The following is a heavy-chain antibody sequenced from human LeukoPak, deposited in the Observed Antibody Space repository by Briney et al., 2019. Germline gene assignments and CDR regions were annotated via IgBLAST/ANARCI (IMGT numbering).Heavy chain of an antibody. CDR2: IYYTGNI. Sequence: SETLPLTCTVSGDSISSSSRYWGWIRQPPGKGLEYIGSIYYTGNIYLSPSLKSRVIISVDTSKNQFSLKLSSVTAADTAVYYCARDRSTMGLEDYWGQGTLVTVSS. D-gene: IGHD3-10*01. CDR3: ARDRSTMGLEDY. V-gene: IGHV4-39*02. J-gene: IGHJ4*02. CDR1: GDSISSSSRY.